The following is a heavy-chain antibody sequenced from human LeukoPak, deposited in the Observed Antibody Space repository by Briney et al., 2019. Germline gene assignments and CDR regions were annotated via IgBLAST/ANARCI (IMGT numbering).Heavy chain of an antibody. CDR3: AKDLHLRDFWSGYFDY. CDR1: GFIFSNYG. J-gene: IGHJ4*02. V-gene: IGHV3-23*01. Sequence: GGSLRLSCAASGFIFSNYGMNWVRQAPGKGLEWVAAISASGSATSYADSVRGRFTISRDNSKSTTYLQMNSLRAEDTAVFYCAKDLHLRDFWSGYFDYWGQGIPVTVSS. CDR2: ISASGSAT. D-gene: IGHD3-3*01.